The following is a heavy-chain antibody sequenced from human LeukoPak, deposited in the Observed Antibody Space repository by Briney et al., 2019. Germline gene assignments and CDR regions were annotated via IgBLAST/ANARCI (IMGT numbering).Heavy chain of an antibody. Sequence: PSETLSLTCAVYGGSFSGYYWSWIRQPPGKGLEWIGEINHSGSTNYNPSLRSRVTISVDTSKNQFPLKLSSVTAADTAVYYCARGIVATMAFDYWGQGTLVTVSS. V-gene: IGHV4-34*01. CDR2: INHSGST. D-gene: IGHD5-12*01. J-gene: IGHJ4*02. CDR3: ARGIVATMAFDY. CDR1: GGSFSGYY.